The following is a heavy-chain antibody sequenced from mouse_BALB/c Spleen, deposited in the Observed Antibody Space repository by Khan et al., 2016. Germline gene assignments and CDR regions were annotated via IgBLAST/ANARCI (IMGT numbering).Heavy chain of an antibody. Sequence: QIQLVPSGPELKKPGKTVKISCKASGYTFTHYGMNWVKQAPGKGLKWMGWINTYSGESTYADDFKGRFAFSLETSANTAYLQINNLKNEDTATYDCARYRYYYGSSRYFDVWGAGTTVTVSS. D-gene: IGHD1-1*01. V-gene: IGHV9-3-1*01. CDR2: INTYSGES. CDR1: GYTFTHYG. CDR3: ARYRYYYGSSRYFDV. J-gene: IGHJ1*01.